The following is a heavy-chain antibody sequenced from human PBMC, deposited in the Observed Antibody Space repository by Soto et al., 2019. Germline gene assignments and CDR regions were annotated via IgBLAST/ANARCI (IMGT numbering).Heavy chain of an antibody. Sequence: SETLSLTCTVSGGSISSYYWSWIRQPPGKGLEWIGYTYYSGSTNYNPSLKSRVTISVDTSKNQFSLKLSSVTAADTAVYYCARGYNDYYYYGMDVWGQGTTVTVSS. CDR1: GGSISSYY. J-gene: IGHJ6*02. CDR2: TYYSGST. D-gene: IGHD1-1*01. CDR3: ARGYNDYYYYGMDV. V-gene: IGHV4-59*01.